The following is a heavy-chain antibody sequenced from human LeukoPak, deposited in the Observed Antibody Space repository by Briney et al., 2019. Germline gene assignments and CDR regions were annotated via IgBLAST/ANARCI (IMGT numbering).Heavy chain of an antibody. CDR2: IGAYNGNT. Sequence: ASVKVSCKASGYTFTSYGISWVRQAPGQGLEWMGWIGAYNGNTNYAQKLQGRVTMTTDTSTSTAYMELRSLRSDDTAVYYCARERLTHARGYSYGYNYWGQGTLVTVSS. CDR1: GYTFTSYG. V-gene: IGHV1-18*01. J-gene: IGHJ4*02. D-gene: IGHD5-18*01. CDR3: ARERLTHARGYSYGYNY.